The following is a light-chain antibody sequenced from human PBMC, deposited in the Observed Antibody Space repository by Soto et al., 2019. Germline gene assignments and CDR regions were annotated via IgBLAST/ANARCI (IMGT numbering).Light chain of an antibody. J-gene: IGLJ1*01. CDR2: DVS. CDR1: SSDVGGYNY. Sequence: QSALTQPPSVSGSPGQSITISCTGTSSDVGGYNYVSWYQHHPGKAPKLMIYDVSNRTSGVSNRFSGSKSGNTASLTISGLQPEDEADYYCSSYSTGNTRQIVFGTGTKLTVL. CDR3: SSYSTGNTRQIV. V-gene: IGLV2-14*03.